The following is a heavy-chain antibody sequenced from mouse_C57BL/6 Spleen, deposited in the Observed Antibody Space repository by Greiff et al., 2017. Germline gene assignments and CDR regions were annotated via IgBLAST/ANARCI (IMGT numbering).Heavy chain of an antibody. V-gene: IGHV1-52*01. J-gene: IGHJ3*01. CDR2: IDPSDSET. CDR1: GYTFTSYW. Sequence: QVQLQQPGAELVRPGSSVKLSCKASGYTFTSYWMHWVKQRPIQGLEWIGNIDPSDSETHYNQKFKDKATLTVDKSSSTAYMQLSSLTSEDSAVYDCARGAYYGNPPFAYWGQGTLVTVSA. D-gene: IGHD2-10*01. CDR3: ARGAYYGNPPFAY.